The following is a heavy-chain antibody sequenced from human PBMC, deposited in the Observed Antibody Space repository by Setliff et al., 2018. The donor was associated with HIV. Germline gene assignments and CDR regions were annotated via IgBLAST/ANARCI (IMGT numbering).Heavy chain of an antibody. J-gene: IGHJ5*02. D-gene: IGHD3-10*01. CDR2: IYHSGGT. CDR1: GGSIGSSNW. V-gene: IGHV4-4*02. CDR3: ARVITMVWTTFDP. Sequence: SETLSLTCAVSGGSIGSSNWWSWVRQPPGKGLEWIGEIYHSGGTNYNQSLKSRVTISLDKSKNHFSLELRSVTAADTAVYYCARVITMVWTTFDPWGQGTLVPVSS.